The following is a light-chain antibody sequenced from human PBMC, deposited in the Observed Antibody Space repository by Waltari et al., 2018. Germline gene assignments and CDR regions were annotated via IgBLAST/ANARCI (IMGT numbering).Light chain of an antibody. Sequence: DIQMTQSPSFLSASVGDTVTITCRASQAISDHLAWYQQQAGKTSRLLMFAASTLQSGVPSRFSGSGSGTDFSLTISNLQPEDVATYFCQKYDRAPFTFGSGTKIDVK. CDR3: QKYDRAPFT. CDR1: QAISDH. CDR2: AAS. V-gene: IGKV1-27*01. J-gene: IGKJ4*01.